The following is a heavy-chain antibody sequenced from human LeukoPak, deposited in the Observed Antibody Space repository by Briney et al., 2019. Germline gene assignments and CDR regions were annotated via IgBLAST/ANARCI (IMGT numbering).Heavy chain of an antibody. CDR2: IYSGGST. CDR1: GFTVSSNY. V-gene: IGHV3-66*01. D-gene: IGHD4-17*01. Sequence: GGSLRLSCAASGFTVSSNYMSWVRQAPRKGLEWVSVIYSGGSTYYADSVKGRFTISRGNSKNTLYLQMSSLRAEDTAVYYCARERGDYGIIDYWGQGTLVTVSS. J-gene: IGHJ4*02. CDR3: ARERGDYGIIDY.